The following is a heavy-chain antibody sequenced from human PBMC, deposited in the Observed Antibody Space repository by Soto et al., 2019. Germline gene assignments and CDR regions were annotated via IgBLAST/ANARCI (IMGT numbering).Heavy chain of an antibody. D-gene: IGHD6-13*01. V-gene: IGHV4-34*01. CDR3: ARVRIAAAGGFDY. CDR1: GWSFSGYY. CDR2: INHSGST. Sequence: SESLSLTCAVYGWSFSGYYWSWIRQPPGKGLEWIGEINHSGSTNYNPSLKSRVTISVDTSKNQFSLKLSSVTAADTAVYYCARVRIAAAGGFDYWGQGTLVTVSS. J-gene: IGHJ4*02.